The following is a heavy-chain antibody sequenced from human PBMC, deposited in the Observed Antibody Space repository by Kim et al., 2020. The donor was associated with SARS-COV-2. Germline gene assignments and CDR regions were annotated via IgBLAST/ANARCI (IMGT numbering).Heavy chain of an antibody. J-gene: IGHJ4*02. Sequence: GGSLRLSCAASGFTFSTYWMHWVRQAPGKGLVWVSRISTDGSITDYADSVTGRFTISRDNAKNTLYLQLNSLRAEDTVVYYCARETGRDGYRNWGQGTLVTVSS. CDR2: ISTDGSIT. V-gene: IGHV3-74*01. CDR1: GFTFSTYW. D-gene: IGHD5-12*01. CDR3: ARETGRDGYRN.